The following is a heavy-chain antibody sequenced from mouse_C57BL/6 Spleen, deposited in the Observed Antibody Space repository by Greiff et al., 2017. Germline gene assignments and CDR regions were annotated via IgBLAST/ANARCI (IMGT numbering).Heavy chain of an antibody. J-gene: IGHJ3*01. D-gene: IGHD1-1*01. CDR3: ARGTAVVPYGGFAY. CDR2: ILPGSGST. CDR1: GYTFTGYW. Sequence: QVQLQQSGAELMKPGASVKLSCKATGYTFTGYWIEWVKQRPGHGLEWIGEILPGSGSTNYNEKFTGKATFTADTSSNTAYMQLSSLTSEDSAIYCCARGTAVVPYGGFAYWGQGTLVTVSA. V-gene: IGHV1-9*01.